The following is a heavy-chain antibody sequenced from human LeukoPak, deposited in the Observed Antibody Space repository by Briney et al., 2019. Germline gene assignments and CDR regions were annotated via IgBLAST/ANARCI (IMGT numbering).Heavy chain of an antibody. CDR3: ARDRGITMVRGVRRAAFDI. CDR1: GYTFTSYY. V-gene: IGHV1-46*01. Sequence: ASVKVSCKASGYTFTSYYMHWVRQAPGQGLEWMGIINPSGGSTSYAQKFQGRVTMTRDTSTSTVYMELSSLRSEDTAVYYCARDRGITMVRGVRRAAFDIWGQGTMVTVSS. D-gene: IGHD3-10*01. J-gene: IGHJ3*02. CDR2: INPSGGST.